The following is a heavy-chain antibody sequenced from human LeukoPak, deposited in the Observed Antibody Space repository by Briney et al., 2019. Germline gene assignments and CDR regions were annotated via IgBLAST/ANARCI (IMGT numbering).Heavy chain of an antibody. V-gene: IGHV4-59*12. D-gene: IGHD5-18*01. J-gene: IGHJ4*02. CDR3: AREGRRGYSYGYGY. CDR2: IYYSGST. Sequence: KPSETLSLTCTVSGGSISSYYWSWIRQPPGKGLEWIGYIYYSGSTNYNPSLKSRVTISVDTSKNQFSLKLSSVTAADTAVYYCAREGRRGYSYGYGYWGQGTLVTVSS. CDR1: GGSISSYY.